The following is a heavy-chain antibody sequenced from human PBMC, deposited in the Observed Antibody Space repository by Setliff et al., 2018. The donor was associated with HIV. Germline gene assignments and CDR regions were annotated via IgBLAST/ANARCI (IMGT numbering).Heavy chain of an antibody. D-gene: IGHD6-13*01. CDR3: ARAAAAAFDY. Sequence: GSLRLSCAASGFTFSGYWMSWVRQAPGKGLEWVANIKEDGSGKYYVDSVKGRFTISRDNAKRSVFLQMNSLRAEDTAVYYCARAAAAAFDYWGQGRLVTVSS. V-gene: IGHV3-7*01. J-gene: IGHJ4*02. CDR1: GFTFSGYW. CDR2: IKEDGSGK.